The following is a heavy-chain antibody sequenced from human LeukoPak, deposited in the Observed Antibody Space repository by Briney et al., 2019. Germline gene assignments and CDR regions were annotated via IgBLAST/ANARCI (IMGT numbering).Heavy chain of an antibody. CDR2: ITSSSTYT. Sequence: PGGSLRLSCAASGFAFSDYTVNWIRQAPGKGLEWVSSITSSSTYTYYADSVKGRFTISRDDAENSLYLQMNSLRAEDTAVYYCSGYNWFDPWGQGTLVTVSS. CDR1: GFAFSDYT. CDR3: SGYNWFDP. J-gene: IGHJ5*02. V-gene: IGHV3-21*01.